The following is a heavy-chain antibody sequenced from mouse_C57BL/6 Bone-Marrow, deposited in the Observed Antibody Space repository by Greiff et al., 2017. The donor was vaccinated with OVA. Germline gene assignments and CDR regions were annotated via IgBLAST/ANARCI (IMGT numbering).Heavy chain of an antibody. D-gene: IGHD1-1*01. CDR1: GYTFTSYW. J-gene: IGHJ1*03. V-gene: IGHV1-69*01. CDR2: IDPSDSYT. CDR3: ATYYGSSYWYFDV. Sequence: QVHVKQPGAELVMPGASVKLSCKASGYTFTSYWMHWVKQRPGQGLEWIGEIDPSDSYTNYNQKFKGKSTLTVDKSSSTAYMQLSSLTSEDSAVYYCATYYGSSYWYFDVWGTGTTVTVSS.